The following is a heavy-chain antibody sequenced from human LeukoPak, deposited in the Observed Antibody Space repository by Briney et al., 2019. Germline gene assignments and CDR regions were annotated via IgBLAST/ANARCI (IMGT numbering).Heavy chain of an antibody. V-gene: IGHV1-46*01. Sequence: ASVKVSCTASGYTFTSYGISWVRQAPGQGLEWMGIISPSGDTTSYAQKFQGRVTITRDTSTRTVYLDLSSLRSEDTAVYYCARGRDYYAVSGYHNWFDAWGQGTLVTVSS. CDR3: ARGRDYYAVSGYHNWFDA. CDR2: ISPSGDTT. D-gene: IGHD3-22*01. J-gene: IGHJ5*02. CDR1: GYTFTSYG.